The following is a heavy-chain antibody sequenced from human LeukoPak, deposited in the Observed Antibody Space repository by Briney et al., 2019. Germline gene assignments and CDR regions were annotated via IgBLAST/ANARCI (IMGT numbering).Heavy chain of an antibody. V-gene: IGHV4-59*08. CDR1: GGSISSYY. Sequence: SETLSLTCTVSGGSISSYYWSRIRQPPGKGLEWIGYIYYSGSTNYNPSLKSRVTISVDTSKNQFSLKLSSVTAADTAVYYCARQGYYDPHAFDIWGQGTMVTVSS. CDR2: IYYSGST. D-gene: IGHD3-22*01. CDR3: ARQGYYDPHAFDI. J-gene: IGHJ3*02.